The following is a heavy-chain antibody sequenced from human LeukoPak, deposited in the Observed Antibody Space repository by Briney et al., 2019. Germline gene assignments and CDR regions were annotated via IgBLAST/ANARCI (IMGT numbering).Heavy chain of an antibody. D-gene: IGHD1-26*01. CDR1: GFTFRSYA. Sequence: PGGSLRLSCAASGFTFRSYAMSWVRQAPGKGLEWVTAISRSGGSTYHADSVKGRFTISRDNAKNTLYLQMNSLRADDTAVYYCSTGSYRDVFDIWGQGTMVTVSS. CDR3: STGSYRDVFDI. J-gene: IGHJ3*02. V-gene: IGHV3-23*01. CDR2: ISRSGGST.